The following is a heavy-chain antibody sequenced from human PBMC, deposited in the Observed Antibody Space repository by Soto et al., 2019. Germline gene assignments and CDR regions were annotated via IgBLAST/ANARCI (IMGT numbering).Heavy chain of an antibody. CDR3: ALTYYYGPGDY. CDR2: INHSGST. J-gene: IGHJ4*02. Sequence: QVQLQQWGAGLLKPSETLSLTRAVYGGSFSGYYWSWIRQPPGKGLEWIGEINHSGSTNYNPSLKSRVTISVDTSKNQFSLKLSSVTAADTAEYYCALTYYYGPGDYWGQGTLVTVSS. CDR1: GGSFSGYY. D-gene: IGHD3-10*01. V-gene: IGHV4-34*01.